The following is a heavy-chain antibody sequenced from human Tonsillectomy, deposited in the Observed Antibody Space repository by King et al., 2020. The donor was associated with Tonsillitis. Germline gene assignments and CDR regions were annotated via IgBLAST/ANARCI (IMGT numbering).Heavy chain of an antibody. CDR1: GGSFSGYY. CDR3: ARGGGCSGGSCYFVDY. Sequence: VQLQQWGAGLLKPSETLSLTCAVYGGSFSGYYWSWIRQPPGKGLEWIGEINHSGSTNYNPSLKSRGTISVDTSKNQFSLKLSSVTAADTAVYYCARGGGCSGGSCYFVDYWGQGTLVTVSS. V-gene: IGHV4-34*01. CDR2: INHSGST. J-gene: IGHJ4*02. D-gene: IGHD2-15*01.